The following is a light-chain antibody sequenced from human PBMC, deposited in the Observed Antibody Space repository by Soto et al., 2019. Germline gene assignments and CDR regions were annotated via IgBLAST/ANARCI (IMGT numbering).Light chain of an antibody. CDR3: QVWDSSSGMGV. CDR1: NIGSKS. Sequence: SYELTQPPSVSVAPGKTARITCGGNNIGSKSVHWYQQKPGQAPVLVIYYDSDRPSGIPERFSGSNSGNTATLTISRVEAGDEADYYCQVWDSSSGMGVFGTGTKLTVL. V-gene: IGLV3-21*04. J-gene: IGLJ1*01. CDR2: YDS.